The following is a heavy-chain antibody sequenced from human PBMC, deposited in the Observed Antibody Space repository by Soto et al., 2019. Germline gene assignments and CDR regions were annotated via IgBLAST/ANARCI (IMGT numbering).Heavy chain of an antibody. CDR2: ISGSGGST. Sequence: GGSLRLSCAASGFTFSSYAMSWVRQAPGKGLEWVSAISGSGGSTYYADSVKGRFTISRDNSKNTLYLQMNSLRAEDTAVYYCAKGSANYYGSGSYGWGQGTLVTVSS. D-gene: IGHD3-10*01. CDR3: AKGSANYYGSGSYG. J-gene: IGHJ4*02. CDR1: GFTFSSYA. V-gene: IGHV3-23*01.